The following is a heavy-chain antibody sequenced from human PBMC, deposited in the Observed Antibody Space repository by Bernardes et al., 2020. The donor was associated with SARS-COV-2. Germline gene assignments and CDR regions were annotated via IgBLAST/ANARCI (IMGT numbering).Heavy chain of an antibody. CDR3: ARAGQFYFEY. CDR1: GFSFSTSW. Sequence: GGSLRLSCAASGFSFSTSWLHWVRQTPGKGLVWVSRINSDGSVIDYADSVKGRFTISRDNAKNTLYLQMNSLRADDTAVYYCARAGQFYFEYWGQGTLVTVSS. CDR2: INSDGSVI. V-gene: IGHV3-74*01. J-gene: IGHJ4*02.